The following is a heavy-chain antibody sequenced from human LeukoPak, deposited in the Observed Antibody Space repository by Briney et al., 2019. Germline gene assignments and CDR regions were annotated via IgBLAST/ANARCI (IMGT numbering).Heavy chain of an antibody. CDR3: ARHWGDDIVVVRGWFDP. CDR1: GGSISSSSYY. Sequence: SETLSLTCTVSGGSISSSSYYWGWIRQPPGKGLEWIGSIYYSGSTNYNASLKSRVTISVDTSKNQFSLKLSSVTAADTAVYYCARHWGDDIVVVRGWFDPWGQGTLVTVSS. D-gene: IGHD2-2*01. CDR2: IYYSGST. V-gene: IGHV4-39*01. J-gene: IGHJ5*02.